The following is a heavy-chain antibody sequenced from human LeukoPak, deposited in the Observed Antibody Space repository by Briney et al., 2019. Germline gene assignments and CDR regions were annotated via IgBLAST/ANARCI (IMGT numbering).Heavy chain of an antibody. CDR3: ARTLEAVAGMSREYYYYGMDV. CDR2: MNPNSGNT. V-gene: IGHV1-8*01. CDR1: GYTFTSYD. Sequence: GASVNVSCKASGYTFTSYDIKWVRQATGQGLEWMGWMNPNSGNTGYAQKFQGRVTMTRNTSISTAYMELSSLRSEDTAVYYCARTLEAVAGMSREYYYYGMDVWGQGTTVTVSS. D-gene: IGHD6-19*01. J-gene: IGHJ6*02.